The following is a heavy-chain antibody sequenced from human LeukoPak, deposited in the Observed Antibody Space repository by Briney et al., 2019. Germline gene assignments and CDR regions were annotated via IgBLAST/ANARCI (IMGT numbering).Heavy chain of an antibody. J-gene: IGHJ4*02. D-gene: IGHD3-10*01. V-gene: IGHV3-30*03. Sequence: GGSLRLSCAASGFTFSSYGMSWVRQAPGKGLEWVAVISYDGSNKYYADSVKGRFTISRDNSKNTLYLQMNSLRAEDTAVYYCARDHFGQFGASGELGYFDYWGQGTLVTVSS. CDR1: GFTFSSYG. CDR2: ISYDGSNK. CDR3: ARDHFGQFGASGELGYFDY.